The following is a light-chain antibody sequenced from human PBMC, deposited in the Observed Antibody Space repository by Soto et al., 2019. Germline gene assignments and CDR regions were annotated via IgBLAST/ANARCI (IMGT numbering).Light chain of an antibody. Sequence: DIQMTQSPSTLSSFVGDRVTITCRASQSIGVWLAWYQQKPGKAPKLLIYDASNLQTGVPSRFSGNGSGTEFTLTISSLQPDDFATYYCQQYDVDSGTFGQGTKVEIK. CDR1: QSIGVW. V-gene: IGKV1-5*01. CDR2: DAS. CDR3: QQYDVDSGT. J-gene: IGKJ1*01.